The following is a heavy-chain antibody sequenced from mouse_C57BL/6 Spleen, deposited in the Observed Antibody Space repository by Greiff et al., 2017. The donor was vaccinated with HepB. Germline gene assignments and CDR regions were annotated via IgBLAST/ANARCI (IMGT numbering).Heavy chain of an antibody. CDR2: INPNNGGT. J-gene: IGHJ1*03. CDR1: GYTFTDYN. CDR3: ARSENGYYSWYFDV. D-gene: IGHD2-3*01. Sequence: VQLKESGPELVKPGASVKMSCKASGYTFTDYNMHWVKQSHGNSLEWIGYINPNNGGTSYNQKFKGKATLTVNKSSSTAYMELRSLTSEDSAVYYCARSENGYYSWYFDVWGTGTTVTVSS. V-gene: IGHV1-22*01.